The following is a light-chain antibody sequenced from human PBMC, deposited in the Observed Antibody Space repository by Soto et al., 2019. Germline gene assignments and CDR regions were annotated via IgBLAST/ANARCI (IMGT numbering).Light chain of an antibody. V-gene: IGKV3-20*01. Sequence: EIVLTQSPGTLSLSPGERATLSCTASQSVSSSYLAWHQQKPGQAPRLLIYSVSSRATGIPDRFSGSGSGTDFTLTISRLEPEDFAVYYCLQYSSSPRTFGQGTRLEMK. CDR3: LQYSSSPRT. J-gene: IGKJ5*01. CDR1: QSVSSSY. CDR2: SVS.